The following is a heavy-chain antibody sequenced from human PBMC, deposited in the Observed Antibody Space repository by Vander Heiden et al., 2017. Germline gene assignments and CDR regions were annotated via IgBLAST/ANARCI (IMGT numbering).Heavy chain of an antibody. J-gene: IGHJ4*02. D-gene: IGHD3-10*01. Sequence: EVQLVESGGGLVQHGRSLRPSCAASGFTFVDHAMHWVRQAPGKGLGWVSGISWNSGSKGYADSVKGRFTISRDNAKNSLYLQMNSLRAEDTALYYCARDRYGSGAKPDYWGQGTLVTVSS. CDR3: ARDRYGSGAKPDY. V-gene: IGHV3-9*01. CDR2: ISWNSGSK. CDR1: GFTFVDHA.